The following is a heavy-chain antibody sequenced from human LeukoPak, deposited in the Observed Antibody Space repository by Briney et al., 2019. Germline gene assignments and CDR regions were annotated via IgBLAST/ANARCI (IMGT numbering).Heavy chain of an antibody. D-gene: IGHD3-10*01. V-gene: IGHV5-51*01. CDR2: IYPGDSDT. CDR1: GFSFNSYL. Sequence: GSLKVFRKGSGFSFNSYLIRWGRQVPRKSLELVGVIYPGDSDTRYSPSFQGQVTISADKSISTAYLQWSSLKASDTAMYYCARHSIYGSGSYYYFDYWGQGTLVTVSS. J-gene: IGHJ4*02. CDR3: ARHSIYGSGSYYYFDY.